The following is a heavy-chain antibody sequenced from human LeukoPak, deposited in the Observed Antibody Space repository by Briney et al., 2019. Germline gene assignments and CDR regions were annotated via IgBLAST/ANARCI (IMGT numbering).Heavy chain of an antibody. V-gene: IGHV4-34*01. Sequence: SETLSLTCAVYGGSFSGYYWSWIRQPPGKGLEWIGEINHSGSTNYNPSLKSRVTISVDTSKNQFSLKLSSVTAADTAVYYCARIYYSSSYDYWYFDLWGRGTLVTVSS. CDR3: ARIYYSSSYDYWYFDL. CDR2: INHSGST. CDR1: GGSFSGYY. J-gene: IGHJ2*01. D-gene: IGHD6-13*01.